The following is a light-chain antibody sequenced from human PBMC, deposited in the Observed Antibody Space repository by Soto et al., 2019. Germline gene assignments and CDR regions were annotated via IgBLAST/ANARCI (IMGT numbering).Light chain of an antibody. J-gene: IGLJ3*02. CDR2: GNT. CDR1: GSNIGAGYD. CDR3: QAYDYSLTAFV. Sequence: QSVLTQPPSVSGAPGQRVTLSCTGSGSNIGAGYDVDWYQHLPSTAPKVLIYGNTNRPSGVPDRFSGSKSGTSASLAITGLQAEDEADYYCQAYDYSLTAFVFGGGTKLTVL. V-gene: IGLV1-40*01.